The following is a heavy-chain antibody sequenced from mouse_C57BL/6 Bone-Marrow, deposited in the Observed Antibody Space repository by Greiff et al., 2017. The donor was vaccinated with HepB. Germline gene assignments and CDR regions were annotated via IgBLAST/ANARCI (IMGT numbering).Heavy chain of an antibody. CDR1: GYTFTDYY. D-gene: IGHD3-2*02. J-gene: IGHJ3*01. CDR2: IFPGSGST. CDR3: ARFAGLRLAWFAY. Sequence: QLQQSGPELVKPGASVKISCKASGYTFTDYYINWVKQRPGQGLEWIGWIFPGSGSTYYNEKFKGKATLTVDKSSSTAYMLLSSLTSEDSAVYFCARFAGLRLAWFAYWGQGTLVTVSA. V-gene: IGHV1-75*01.